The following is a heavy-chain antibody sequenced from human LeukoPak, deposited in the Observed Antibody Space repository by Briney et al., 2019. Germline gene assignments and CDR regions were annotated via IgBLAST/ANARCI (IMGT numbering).Heavy chain of an antibody. V-gene: IGHV4-59*01. Sequence: KPSETLSLTCTVSGGSISSYYWSWIRQPPGQGLEWIGYIYYSGSTNYNPSLKSRVTISVDTSKNQFSLKLSSVTAADTAVYYCARVVFGNWFDPWGQGTLVTVSS. CDR1: GGSISSYY. D-gene: IGHD3-10*01. J-gene: IGHJ5*02. CDR3: ARVVFGNWFDP. CDR2: IYYSGST.